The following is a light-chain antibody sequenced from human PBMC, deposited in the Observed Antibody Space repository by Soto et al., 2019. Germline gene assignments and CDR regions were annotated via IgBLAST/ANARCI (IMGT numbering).Light chain of an antibody. CDR3: QQVKTYPLT. Sequence: DIPLTQSPSFLSASVGDRVTITCRASQDISSHLAWYQQKPGKAPKLLIYAASTLQSGVPSGFGGSGSGTEFTLTITSLQPEDFETYYCQQVKTYPLTFGGGTKVEIK. CDR2: AAS. V-gene: IGKV1-9*01. CDR1: QDISSH. J-gene: IGKJ4*01.